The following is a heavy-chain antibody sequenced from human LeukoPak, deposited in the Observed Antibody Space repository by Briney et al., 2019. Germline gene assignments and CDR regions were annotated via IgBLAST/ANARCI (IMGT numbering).Heavy chain of an antibody. CDR1: GFTFSSYA. Sequence: GGSLRLSCAASGFTFSSYAMHWVRQAPGKGLEWVAVISYDGSNKYHADSVKGRFTISRDNSKNTLYLQMNSLRAEDTAVYYCARVASSGALRTDYWGQGTLVTVSS. CDR2: ISYDGSNK. D-gene: IGHD2-15*01. J-gene: IGHJ4*02. V-gene: IGHV3-30-3*01. CDR3: ARVASSGALRTDY.